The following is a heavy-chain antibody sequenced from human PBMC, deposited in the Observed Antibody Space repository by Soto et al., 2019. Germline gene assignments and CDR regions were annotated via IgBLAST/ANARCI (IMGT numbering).Heavy chain of an antibody. CDR3: ARYIAASGTYYFDY. CDR1: GGSISSSYW. J-gene: IGHJ4*02. Sequence: QVELQESGPGLVKPSGTLSLTCAVSGGSISSSYWWSWVRQPPGKGLEWIGEIYHSGSANYNPSLKSRVTISVDNSENQFSLKLSSVTAADTAVYYCARYIAASGTYYFDYWGQGTLVTVSS. D-gene: IGHD6-13*01. V-gene: IGHV4-4*02. CDR2: IYHSGSA.